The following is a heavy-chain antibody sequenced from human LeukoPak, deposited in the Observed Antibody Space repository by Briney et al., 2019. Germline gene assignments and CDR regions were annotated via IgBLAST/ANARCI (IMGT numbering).Heavy chain of an antibody. D-gene: IGHD1-1*01. CDR1: GFTFSNAW. J-gene: IGHJ5*02. CDR2: IKSKTDGGTT. V-gene: IGHV3-15*01. CDR3: TTDGAYNWNDVAWFDP. Sequence: GGSLRLSCAASGFTFSNAWMSWVRQTPGKGLEWVGRIKSKTDGGTTDYAAPVKGRFTISRDDSKNTLYLQMNSLKTEDTAVYYCTTDGAYNWNDVAWFDPWGQGTLVTVPS.